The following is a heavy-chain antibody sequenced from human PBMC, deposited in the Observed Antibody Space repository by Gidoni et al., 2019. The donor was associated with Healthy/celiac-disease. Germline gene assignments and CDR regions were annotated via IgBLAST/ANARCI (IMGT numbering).Heavy chain of an antibody. V-gene: IGHV4-39*01. CDR1: GGSISSSSYY. D-gene: IGHD2-15*01. CDR3: ARLGVGAAPGAEYFQH. CDR2: IYYSGST. Sequence: QLQLQESGPGLVKPSETLSLTCTVSGGSISSSSYYWGWIRQPPGKGLEWIGSIYYSGSTYYNPSRKSRVTISVDTSKNQFSLKLSSVTAADTAVYYRARLGVGAAPGAEYFQHWGQGTLVTVSS. J-gene: IGHJ1*01.